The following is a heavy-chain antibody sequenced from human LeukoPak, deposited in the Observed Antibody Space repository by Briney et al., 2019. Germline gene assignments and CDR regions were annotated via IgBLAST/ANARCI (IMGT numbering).Heavy chain of an antibody. CDR1: GYTFTSYY. J-gene: IGHJ4*02. CDR3: ARDEGPIFGVVIIDY. Sequence: ASVKVSCEASGYTFTSYYMHWVRQAPGQGLEWMGIINPSGGSTSYAQKFQGRVTMTRDTSTSTVYMELSSLRSEDTAVYYCARDEGPIFGVVIIDYWGQGTLVTVSS. CDR2: INPSGGST. D-gene: IGHD3-3*01. V-gene: IGHV1-46*01.